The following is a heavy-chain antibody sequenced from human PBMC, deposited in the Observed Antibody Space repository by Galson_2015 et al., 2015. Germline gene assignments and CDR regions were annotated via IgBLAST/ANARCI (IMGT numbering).Heavy chain of an antibody. V-gene: IGHV3-15*01. J-gene: IGHJ4*02. CDR1: GFTFSNAW. D-gene: IGHD6-13*01. Sequence: SLRLSCAASGFTFSNAWMSWVRQAPGKGLKWVGRIKSKTDGGTTDYAAPVKGRFTISRDDSKNTLYLQMNSLKTEDTAVYYCTTDAGGIAAAGTIWGQGTLVTVSS. CDR2: IKSKTDGGTT. CDR3: TTDAGGIAAAGTI.